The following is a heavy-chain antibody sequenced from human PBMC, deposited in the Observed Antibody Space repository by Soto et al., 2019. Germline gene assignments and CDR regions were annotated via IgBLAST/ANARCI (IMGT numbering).Heavy chain of an antibody. CDR1: GFTFSNYA. V-gene: IGHV3-23*01. D-gene: IGHD3-3*02. CDR2: IGGGDDI. J-gene: IGHJ3*01. CDR3: AKDSISYNGIYDAFDV. Sequence: GSLRLSCEASGFTFSNYAMAWVRQTPGEGPEWVSTIGGGDDIFYAKSVQGRFIISRDDSRSTMYLQMDNLRVEDTAIYFCAKDSISYNGIYDAFDVWGQGTVVTVSS.